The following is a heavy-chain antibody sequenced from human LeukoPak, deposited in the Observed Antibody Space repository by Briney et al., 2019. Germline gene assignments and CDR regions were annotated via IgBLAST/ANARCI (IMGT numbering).Heavy chain of an antibody. Sequence: GGSLRLSCAASGFTFSSHGMHWVRQAPGKGLEWVAVISYDGSNKYYADSVKGRFTISRDNSKNTLYLQMNSLRAEDTAVYYCAKDFGWNYVFDYWGQGTLVTVSS. CDR1: GFTFSSHG. CDR2: ISYDGSNK. J-gene: IGHJ4*02. CDR3: AKDFGWNYVFDY. D-gene: IGHD1-7*01. V-gene: IGHV3-30*18.